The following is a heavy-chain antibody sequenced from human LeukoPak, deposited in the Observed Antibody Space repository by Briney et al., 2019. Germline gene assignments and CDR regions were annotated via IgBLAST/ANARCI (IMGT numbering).Heavy chain of an antibody. V-gene: IGHV4-39*07. D-gene: IGHD3-9*01. CDR2: IYYSGGT. CDR1: GGSISSSSYY. Sequence: SETLSLSCTVSGGSISSSSYYWGWIRQPPRKGLEWIGSIYYSGGTYYNPSLKSRVTISVDTSKNQFSLKLSSVTAADTAVYYCARSGPYDILTGYYKVLPYVWFDPRGQGTLVTVSS. CDR3: ARSGPYDILTGYYKVLPYVWFDP. J-gene: IGHJ5*02.